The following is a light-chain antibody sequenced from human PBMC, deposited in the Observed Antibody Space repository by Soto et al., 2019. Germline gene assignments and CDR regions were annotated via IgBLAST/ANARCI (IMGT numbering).Light chain of an antibody. CDR2: GAS. Sequence: EVVMTQSPATMSVSPGERATLSCRASQSISTNLAWYQQKPGQAPRLLMYGASTRATGVPARFSGSGSGTEFTLTISSLQSEDFAVYSCHQYGSWPPTWSFGQGTKVEVK. CDR3: HQYGSWPPTWS. J-gene: IGKJ1*01. V-gene: IGKV3-15*01. CDR1: QSISTN.